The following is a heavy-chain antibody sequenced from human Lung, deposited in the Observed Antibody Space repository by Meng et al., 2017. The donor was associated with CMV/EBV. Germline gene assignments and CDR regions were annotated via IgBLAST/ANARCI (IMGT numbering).Heavy chain of an antibody. Sequence: SETXSLXCAVYGGSFSGYYWSWIRQPPGKGLEWIGEINHSGSTNYNPSLKSRVTISVDTSKNQFSLKLSSVTAADTAVYYCARRRTIFGVVIDYGMDVWGQGTTVTVSS. J-gene: IGHJ6*02. CDR1: GGSFSGYY. CDR2: INHSGST. V-gene: IGHV4-34*01. CDR3: ARRRTIFGVVIDYGMDV. D-gene: IGHD3-3*01.